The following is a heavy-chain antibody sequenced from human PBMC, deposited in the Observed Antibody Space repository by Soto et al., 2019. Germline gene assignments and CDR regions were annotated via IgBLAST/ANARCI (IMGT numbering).Heavy chain of an antibody. CDR2: ISYDGSNK. V-gene: IGHV3-30-3*01. J-gene: IGHJ6*01. Sequence: QVQLVESGGGVVQPGRSLRLSCAASGFTFSSYAMHWVRQAPGKGLEWVAVISYDGSNKYYADSVKGRFTISRDNSKNTLYLQMNSLRAEDTAVYYCARDLPSSGWYRYDYYGMDVW. CDR1: GFTFSSYA. D-gene: IGHD6-19*01. CDR3: ARDLPSSGWYRYDYYGMDV.